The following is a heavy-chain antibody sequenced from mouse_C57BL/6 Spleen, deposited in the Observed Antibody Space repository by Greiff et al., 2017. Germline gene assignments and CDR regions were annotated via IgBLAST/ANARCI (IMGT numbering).Heavy chain of an antibody. CDR2: IRNKANNHAT. CDR1: GFTFSDAW. J-gene: IGHJ2*01. D-gene: IGHD2-5*01. V-gene: IGHV6-6*01. CDR3: RSSYYSNYDFDY. Sequence: EVMLVESGGGLVQPGGSMKLSCAASGFTFSDAWMDWVRQSPEKGLEWVAEIRNKANNHATYYAESVKGRFTISRDDYKSSVYLQMNSLRAEDTGIYYCRSSYYSNYDFDYWGQGTTLTVSS.